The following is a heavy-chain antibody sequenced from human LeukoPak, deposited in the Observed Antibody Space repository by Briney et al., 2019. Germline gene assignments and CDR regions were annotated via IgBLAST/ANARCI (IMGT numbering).Heavy chain of an antibody. CDR2: IYSGGST. Sequence: PGGSLRLSCAASGFTVSSNYMSWVRQAPGKGLEWVSVIYSGGSTYYADSVKGRFTISRDNSKNTLYLQMNSLRAEDTAVYYCARGEYGDYLDYWGQGTPVTVSS. D-gene: IGHD4-17*01. V-gene: IGHV3-66*02. CDR1: GFTVSSNY. J-gene: IGHJ4*02. CDR3: ARGEYGDYLDY.